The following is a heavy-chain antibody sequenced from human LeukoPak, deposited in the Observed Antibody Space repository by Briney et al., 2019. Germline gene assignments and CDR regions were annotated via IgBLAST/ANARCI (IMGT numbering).Heavy chain of an antibody. CDR2: FDPEHGEP. CDR3: ATHLGATLFDY. Sequence: ASVTVSCKVSGYTLIELSMHWVRQAPGKGLEWMGNFDPEHGEPIYAQRFQGRVTMTEDTSTDTAYMELSSLRSEDTAVYYCATHLGATLFDYWGQGTLVTVS. CDR1: GYTLIELS. V-gene: IGHV1-24*01. J-gene: IGHJ4*02. D-gene: IGHD1-26*01.